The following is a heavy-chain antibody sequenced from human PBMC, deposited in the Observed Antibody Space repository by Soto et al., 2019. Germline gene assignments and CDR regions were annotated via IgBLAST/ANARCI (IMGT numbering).Heavy chain of an antibody. Sequence: LRLSCAASGFTFSSYAVSWVRQAPGKGLEWVSAISYGGGTTYYADSVKGRFTISRDNSKNTLYLQMNSLGAEDTAVYYCAKNPGYYYDSTGYHFDYWGQGTLVTVSS. CDR1: GFTFSSYA. CDR3: AKNPGYYYDSTGYHFDY. V-gene: IGHV3-23*01. CDR2: ISYGGGTT. D-gene: IGHD3-22*01. J-gene: IGHJ4*02.